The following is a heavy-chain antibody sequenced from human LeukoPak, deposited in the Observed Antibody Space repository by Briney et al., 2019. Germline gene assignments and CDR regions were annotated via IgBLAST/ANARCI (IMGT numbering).Heavy chain of an antibody. J-gene: IGHJ4*02. CDR3: ARNTGSYIDY. D-gene: IGHD1-26*01. V-gene: IGHV4-39*01. CDR2: IYYSGST. CDR1: GASLSSSSNY. Sequence: SETLSLTCSVSGASLSSSSNYWGWIRQPPGKGLEWIGSIYYSGSTSYNPSFKSRVTISAGTSNGQFSLELSSVTAADTAVYYCARNTGSYIDYWGQGTLVTVSS.